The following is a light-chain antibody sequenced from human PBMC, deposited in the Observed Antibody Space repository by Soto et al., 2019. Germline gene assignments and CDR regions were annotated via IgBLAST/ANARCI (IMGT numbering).Light chain of an antibody. CDR3: CSTGGSPTDV. V-gene: IGLV2-23*02. J-gene: IGLJ1*01. Sequence: QSVLTQPASVSGSPGQSITISCTGTSSNVGSYKLVSWYQQHPGKAPKLMIFEVNKRPSGVSNRFSGSKSGNTASLTISGLKVEDEADYYCCSTGGSPTDVYGPWTKVTVL. CDR2: EVN. CDR1: SSNVGSYKL.